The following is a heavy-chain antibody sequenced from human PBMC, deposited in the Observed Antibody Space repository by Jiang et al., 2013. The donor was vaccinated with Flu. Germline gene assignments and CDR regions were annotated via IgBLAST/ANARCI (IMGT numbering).Heavy chain of an antibody. D-gene: IGHD3-3*01. Sequence: VESGGGLVKPGGSLRLSCAASGFTFSSYTMNWVRQAPGKGLEWVSSISSSSSYIFYADSVQGLFTISRDNAKNSLYLQMNSLRAEDTAVYYCARGSAYLDYWGRGTLVSVSS. J-gene: IGHJ4*02. CDR3: ARGSAYLDY. CDR2: ISSSSSYI. CDR1: GFTFSSYT. V-gene: IGHV3-21*06.